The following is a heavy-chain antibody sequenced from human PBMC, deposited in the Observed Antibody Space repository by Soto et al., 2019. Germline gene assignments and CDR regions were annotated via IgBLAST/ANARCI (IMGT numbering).Heavy chain of an antibody. D-gene: IGHD3-22*01. CDR3: AKDGYYYDSSGYYSPYYYGMDV. CDR1: GFTFSSYA. CDR2: ISGSGGST. Sequence: GGSLRLSCAASGFTFSSYAMSWVRQAPGKGLEWVSAISGSGGSTYYADSVKGRFTISRDNSKNTLYLQMNSLRAEDTAVYYCAKDGYYYDSSGYYSPYYYGMDVWGQGTTVTVSS. V-gene: IGHV3-23*01. J-gene: IGHJ6*02.